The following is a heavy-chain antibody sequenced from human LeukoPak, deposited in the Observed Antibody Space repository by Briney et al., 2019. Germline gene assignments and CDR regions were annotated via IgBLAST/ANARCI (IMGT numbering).Heavy chain of an antibody. CDR1: GFSLSTSGVG. V-gene: IGHV2-5*01. CDR3: AGESHYYGSGSYPY. Sequence: SGPTLANPTQTLTLTCTFSGFSLSTSGVGVGWIRQPPGKALEWLALIYWNDDKRYSPSLKSRLTITKDASKNQVVLTMTNMDPVDTATYYCAGESHYYGSGSYPYWGQGTLVTVSS. J-gene: IGHJ4*02. D-gene: IGHD3-10*01. CDR2: IYWNDDK.